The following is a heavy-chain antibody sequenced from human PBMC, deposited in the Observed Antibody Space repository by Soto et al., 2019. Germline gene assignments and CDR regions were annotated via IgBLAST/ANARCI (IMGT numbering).Heavy chain of an antibody. CDR3: AHRRNYYDSSGLMDV. V-gene: IGHV2-5*02. Sequence: GPTLVNPTQTLTLTCPCSGFSLSTSAVGVGWIRQPPGKALEWLALIYWDDDKRYSPSLKSRLTITKDTSKNQVALTMTNMDPVDTATYYCAHRRNYYDSSGLMDVWGQGTTVTVSS. CDR1: GFSLSTSAVG. J-gene: IGHJ6*02. CDR2: IYWDDDK. D-gene: IGHD3-22*01.